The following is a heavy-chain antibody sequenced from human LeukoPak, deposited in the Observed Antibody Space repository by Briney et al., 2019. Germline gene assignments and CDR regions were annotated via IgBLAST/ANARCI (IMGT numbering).Heavy chain of an antibody. V-gene: IGHV3-74*01. D-gene: IGHD2-21*01. CDR1: GFTFSSHW. J-gene: IGHJ4*02. CDR2: IVNDGSGT. Sequence: AGGSLRLSCAASGFTFSSHWKQWVRQAPGKGLVWNSGIVNDGSGTTYVDSVKVRVTTSRDNARNKLYLKMNSVTAEDTAVYYCVRESPHSGFNVDCDCWGQGTLVSV. CDR3: VRESPHSGFNVDCDC.